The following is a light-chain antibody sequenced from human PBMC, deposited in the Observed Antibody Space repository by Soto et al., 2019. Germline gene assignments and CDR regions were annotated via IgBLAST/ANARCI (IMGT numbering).Light chain of an antibody. CDR3: HVWDTTDDHPL. J-gene: IGLJ2*01. Sequence: SYELTQPPSVSVAPGETARITCGGKNLGSKTVHWYQQKTGQAPVLVIYYDSDRPSGIPERFSGSNSGNTATLTVSRVAAGDEADYYCHVWDTTDDHPLFGGGTKLTVL. CDR2: YDS. V-gene: IGLV3-21*04. CDR1: NLGSKT.